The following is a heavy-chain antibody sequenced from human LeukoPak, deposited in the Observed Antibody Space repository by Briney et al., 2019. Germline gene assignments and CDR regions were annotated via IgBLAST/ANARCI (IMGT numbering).Heavy chain of an antibody. V-gene: IGHV4-4*07. CDR2: IYTSGST. D-gene: IGHD5-18*01. Sequence: PSETLSLTCTVSGGSISSYCCNWIRQPAGKGLQWIGRIYTSGSTNYNPSLKSRVTMSVDTSKNQFSLKLSSVTAADTAVYYCARVGGAYNYGYFDSWGQGTLVTVSS. CDR3: ARVGGAYNYGYFDS. CDR1: GGSISSYC. J-gene: IGHJ4*02.